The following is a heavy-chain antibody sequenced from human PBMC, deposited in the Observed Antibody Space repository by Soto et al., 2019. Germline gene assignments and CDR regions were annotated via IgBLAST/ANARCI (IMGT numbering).Heavy chain of an antibody. V-gene: IGHV3-23*01. CDR3: ARDPLWGTAMVLWYFDL. D-gene: IGHD5-18*01. CDR2: ISGTGSST. J-gene: IGHJ2*01. CDR1: GFTFSSYA. Sequence: PGGSLRLSCAASGFTFSSYAMSWVRQAPGKGLEWVSAISGTGSSTYYADSVKGRFTISRDNSKNTLYLQMNSLRAEDTAVYYCARDPLWGTAMVLWYFDLWGRGTLVTVSS.